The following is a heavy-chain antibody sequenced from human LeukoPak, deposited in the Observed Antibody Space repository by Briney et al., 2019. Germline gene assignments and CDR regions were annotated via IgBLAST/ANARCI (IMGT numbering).Heavy chain of an antibody. CDR2: IYYSGST. V-gene: IGHV4-59*01. CDR3: AREGDKYANWFDT. CDR1: GGSFSGYY. D-gene: IGHD2-8*01. J-gene: IGHJ5*02. Sequence: SETLSLTCAVYGGSFSGYYWSWIRQPPGKGLEWIGYIYYSGSTNYNPSLKSRLTISLDTSKNQFSLNLSSVTAADTAVYYCAREGDKYANWFDTWGQGTLVTVSS.